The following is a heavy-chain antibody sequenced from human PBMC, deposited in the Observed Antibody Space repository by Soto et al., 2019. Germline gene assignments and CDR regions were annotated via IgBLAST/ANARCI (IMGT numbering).Heavy chain of an antibody. CDR1: GFTFSSYW. CDR2: IKQDGSEK. CDR3: ARFIAAAGTNWFDP. D-gene: IGHD6-13*01. Sequence: GGSLRLSCAASGFTFSSYWMSWVRQAPGKGLEWVANIKQDGSEKYYVDSVKGRFTISRDNAKNSLYLQMNSLRAEDTAVYYCARFIAAAGTNWFDPWGQGTLVTVSS. V-gene: IGHV3-7*05. J-gene: IGHJ5*02.